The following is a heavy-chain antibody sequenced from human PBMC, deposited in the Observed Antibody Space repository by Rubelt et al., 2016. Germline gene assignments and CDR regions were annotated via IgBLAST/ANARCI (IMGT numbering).Heavy chain of an antibody. CDR2: ISYDGSTK. Sequence: VAIISYDGSTKYYADSVKGRFTISRDNSKNTLYLQMNSLRAEDTAVYYCAKAHYDFWSGYLDVWGQGTTVTVSS. CDR3: AKAHYDFWSGYLDV. V-gene: IGHV3-30*18. J-gene: IGHJ6*02. D-gene: IGHD3-3*01.